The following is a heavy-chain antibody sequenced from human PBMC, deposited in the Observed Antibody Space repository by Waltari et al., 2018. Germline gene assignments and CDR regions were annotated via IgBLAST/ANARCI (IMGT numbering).Heavy chain of an antibody. CDR3: ARLADIVVVPAAPFDP. J-gene: IGHJ5*02. Sequence: EVQLVRSGAEVKKPGESLKISCKGSGYSFTSYWIGWVRQMPGKGLEWMGIIYPGDSDTRYSPSFQCQVTISADKSISTAYLQWSSLKASDTAMYYCARLADIVVVPAAPFDPWGQGTLVTVSS. CDR2: IYPGDSDT. V-gene: IGHV5-51*01. D-gene: IGHD2-2*01. CDR1: GYSFTSYW.